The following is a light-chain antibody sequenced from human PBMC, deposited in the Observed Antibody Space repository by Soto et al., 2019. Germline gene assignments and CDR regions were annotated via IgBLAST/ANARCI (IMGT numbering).Light chain of an antibody. J-gene: IGKJ5*01. CDR1: QGISSF. CDR2: DAS. Sequence: DIQLTQSPSFLSASVGDRVTITCRASQGISSFLAWYQEKPGEAPKPLIYDASTLQSGVPSRFSGSGSGTEFTLTISSLQPEDFATYYCQQLDSYPITFGQGTRLEIK. CDR3: QQLDSYPIT. V-gene: IGKV1-9*01.